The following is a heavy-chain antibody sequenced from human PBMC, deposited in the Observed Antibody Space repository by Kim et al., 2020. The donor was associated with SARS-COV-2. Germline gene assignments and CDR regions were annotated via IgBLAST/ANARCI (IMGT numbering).Heavy chain of an antibody. Sequence: GGSLRLSCAASGFTFGDYAMHWVRQAPGKGLEWVSGIRWNSGSIGYADSVKGRFTISRDNAKNSLYLQMNSLRAEDTALYYCAKGAITYCSGGSCFMDIWGQGTMVTVSS. V-gene: IGHV3-9*01. D-gene: IGHD2-15*01. CDR1: GFTFGDYA. J-gene: IGHJ3*02. CDR3: AKGAITYCSGGSCFMDI. CDR2: IRWNSGSI.